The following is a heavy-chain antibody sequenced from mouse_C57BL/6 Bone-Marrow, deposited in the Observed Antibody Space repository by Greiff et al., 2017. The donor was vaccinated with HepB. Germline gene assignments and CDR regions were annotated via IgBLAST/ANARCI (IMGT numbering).Heavy chain of an antibody. CDR1: GFSLTSDG. J-gene: IGHJ3*01. V-gene: IGHV2-6*01. D-gene: IGHD1-1*01. CDR2: IWGVGST. Sequence: VMLVESGPGLVAPSQSLSITCTVSGFSLTSDGVDWVRQSPGKGLEWLGVIWGVGSTNYNSALKSRLSISKDNSKSQVFLKMNSLQTDDTAMYYWASLNYYGSSSWFAYWGQGTLVTVSA. CDR3: ASLNYYGSSSWFAY.